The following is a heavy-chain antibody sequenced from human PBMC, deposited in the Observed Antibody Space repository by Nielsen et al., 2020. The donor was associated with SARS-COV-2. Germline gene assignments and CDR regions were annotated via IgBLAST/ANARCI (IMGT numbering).Heavy chain of an antibody. V-gene: IGHV3-33*01. CDR3: TRGRGSYFLYYYYGMDV. D-gene: IGHD1-26*01. CDR1: GFTFSSFG. J-gene: IGHJ6*02. Sequence: GGSLRLSCAASGFTFSSFGLHWVRQAPGKGLEWVAVIWFDGSKTYYADSVKGRFTISREDSKNIAYLQMTSLKTEDTAVYYCTRGRGSYFLYYYYGMDVWGQGTTVTVSS. CDR2: IWFDGSKT.